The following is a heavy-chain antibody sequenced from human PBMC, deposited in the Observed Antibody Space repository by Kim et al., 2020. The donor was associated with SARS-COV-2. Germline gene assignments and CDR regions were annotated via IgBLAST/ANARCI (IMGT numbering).Heavy chain of an antibody. V-gene: IGHV3-23*01. D-gene: IGHD3-3*01. CDR2: ISGSGGST. CDR1: GFTFSSYA. Sequence: GGSLRLSCAASGFTFSSYAMSWVRQAPGKGLEWVSAISGSGGSTYYADSVKGRFTISRDNSKNTLYLQMNSLRAEDTAVYYCAREEAVLRFLEWLNQASYWGQGTLVTVSS. CDR3: AREEAVLRFLEWLNQASY. J-gene: IGHJ4*02.